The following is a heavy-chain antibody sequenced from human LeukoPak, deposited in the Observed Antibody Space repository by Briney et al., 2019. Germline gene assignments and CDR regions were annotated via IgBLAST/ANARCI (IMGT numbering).Heavy chain of an antibody. CDR2: ISSSSSYI. Sequence: GSLRLSCAASGLTFSSYSMNWVRQAPGKGLEWVSSISSSSSYIYYADSVKGRFTISRDNAKNSLYLQMNSLRAEDTAAYYCASYYYDSSGLVYWGQGTLVTVSS. CDR3: ASYYYDSSGLVY. D-gene: IGHD3-22*01. V-gene: IGHV3-21*01. J-gene: IGHJ4*02. CDR1: GLTFSSYS.